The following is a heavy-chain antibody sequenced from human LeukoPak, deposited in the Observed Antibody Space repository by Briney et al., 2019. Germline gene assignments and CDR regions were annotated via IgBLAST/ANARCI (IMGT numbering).Heavy chain of an antibody. D-gene: IGHD3-10*01. CDR3: ARDANYGSGSYYFDY. V-gene: IGHV3-33*01. CDR1: GFTFSSYG. Sequence: PGRSLRLSCAASGFTFSSYGMHWVRQAPGKGLEWVAVIWYDGSNKYYADSVKGRFTISRDNSKNTLYLQMNSLRAEDTAVYYCARDANYGSGSYYFDYWGQGTLVTVSS. J-gene: IGHJ4*02. CDR2: IWYDGSNK.